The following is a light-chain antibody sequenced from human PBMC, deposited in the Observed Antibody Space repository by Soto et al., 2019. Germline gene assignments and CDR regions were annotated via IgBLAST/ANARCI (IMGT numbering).Light chain of an antibody. J-gene: IGLJ1*01. CDR3: CSYAGSSFYV. CDR2: DVS. CDR1: SSDVGGYNY. V-gene: IGLV2-11*01. Sequence: HSALTQPRSVSGSPGQSVTISCTGTSSDVGGYNYVSWYQQHPGKAPKLMIYDVSKRPSGVPDRFSGSKSGNTASLTISGLQAEDEADYYCCSYAGSSFYVFGTGTKLTVL.